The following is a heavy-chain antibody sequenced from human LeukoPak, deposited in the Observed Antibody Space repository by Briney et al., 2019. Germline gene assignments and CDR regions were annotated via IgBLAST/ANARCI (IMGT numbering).Heavy chain of an antibody. CDR2: FDPEDGET. V-gene: IGHV1-24*01. Sequence: ASVKVSCKVSGYTLTELSMHWVRQAPGKGLEWMGGFDPEDGETIYAQKFQGRVTMTEDTSTDTAYMELSSLRSEDTAVYYCATSLSGPAGEGYQLPHYYYYGMDVWGQGTTVTVSS. CDR3: ATSLSGPAGEGYQLPHYYYYGMDV. D-gene: IGHD2-2*01. J-gene: IGHJ6*02. CDR1: GYTLTELS.